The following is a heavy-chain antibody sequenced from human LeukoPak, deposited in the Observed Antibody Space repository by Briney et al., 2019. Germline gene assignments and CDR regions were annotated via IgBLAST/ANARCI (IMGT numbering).Heavy chain of an antibody. J-gene: IGHJ4*02. CDR2: IIPIFGTA. V-gene: IGHV1-69*13. CDR3: AREGGDYYDSSGYYDY. CDR1: GGTFSSYA. D-gene: IGHD3-22*01. Sequence: SVKVSCKASGGTFSSYAISWVRQAPGQGLEWMGGIIPIFGTANYAQKFQGRVTITADESTSTAYMELSSLRSEDTAVYYCAREGGDYYDSSGYYDYWGQGTLVTVSS.